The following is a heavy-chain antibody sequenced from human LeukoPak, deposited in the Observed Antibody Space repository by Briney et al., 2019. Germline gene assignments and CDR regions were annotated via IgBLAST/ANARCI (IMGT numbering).Heavy chain of an antibody. D-gene: IGHD3-10*01. J-gene: IGHJ4*02. CDR1: GGSFGGYY. CDR3: ARESLQGYYYGSGSLNRPFDY. V-gene: IGHV4-34*01. Sequence: PSETLSLTCAVYGGSFGGYYWSWIRQPPGKGLEWIGEINHSGSTNYNPSLKSRVTISVDTSKNQFSLKLSSVTAADTAVYYCARESLQGYYYGSGSLNRPFDYWGQGTLVTVSS. CDR2: INHSGST.